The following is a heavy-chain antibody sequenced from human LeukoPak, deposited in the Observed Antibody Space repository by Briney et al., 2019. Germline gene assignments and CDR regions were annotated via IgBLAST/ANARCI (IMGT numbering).Heavy chain of an antibody. CDR3: AKARFLLAYYFDY. J-gene: IGHJ4*02. Sequence: PGGSLRLSCSASGFTFSSFAMHWVRQAPGKSLEYVSTISANGGSTYYADSVKGRFSISRDTSKNTLYLQMNSLRAEDTAVYYCAKARFLLAYYFDYWGQGTLVTVSS. V-gene: IGHV3-64*04. CDR1: GFTFSSFA. D-gene: IGHD3-3*01. CDR2: ISANGGST.